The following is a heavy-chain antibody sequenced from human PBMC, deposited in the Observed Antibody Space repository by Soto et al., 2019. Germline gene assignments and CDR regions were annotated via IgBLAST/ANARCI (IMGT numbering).Heavy chain of an antibody. CDR3: ARHDIVVVPAAGPYGMDV. D-gene: IGHD2-2*01. J-gene: IGHJ6*02. V-gene: IGHV3-30-3*01. Sequence: PGGSLRLSCAASGFTFSSYAMHWVRQAPGKGLEWVAVISYDGSNKYYADSVKGRFTISRDNSKNTLYLQMNSLRAEDTAVYYCARHDIVVVPAAGPYGMDVWVQGTTVTVSS. CDR2: ISYDGSNK. CDR1: GFTFSSYA.